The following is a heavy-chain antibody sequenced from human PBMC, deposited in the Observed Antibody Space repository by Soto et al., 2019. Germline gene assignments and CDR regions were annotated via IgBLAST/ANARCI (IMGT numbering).Heavy chain of an antibody. V-gene: IGHV3-23*01. CDR2: ISGGGNDA. J-gene: IGHJ4*02. CDR3: ARSLFLASTDTEPFDY. Sequence: GGSLRLSXAASRFSFSSYDMSWFRQAPGQGLEEVPSISGGGNDAYYADSVKGRFTISRDNSQDTRYLQMSSLRADDTAVYYCARSLFLASTDTEPFDYWGQGALVTVSS. D-gene: IGHD3-3*02. CDR1: RFSFSSYD.